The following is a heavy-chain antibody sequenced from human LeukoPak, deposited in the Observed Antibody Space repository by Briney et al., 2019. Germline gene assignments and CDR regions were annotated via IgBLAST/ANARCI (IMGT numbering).Heavy chain of an antibody. CDR2: IYSAGDT. V-gene: IGHV3-53*01. CDR1: GFTVSGTY. D-gene: IGHD2-15*01. J-gene: IGHJ6*03. CDR3: ARSLSSYFSNMDV. Sequence: PGGSLRLSCAASGFTVSGTYMSWVRQAPGKGLEWVSVIYSAGDTFSADSVKGRFTISRDNSKNTVYLQMNSLRAEDTAVYYCARSLSSYFSNMDVWGKGTTVTVSS.